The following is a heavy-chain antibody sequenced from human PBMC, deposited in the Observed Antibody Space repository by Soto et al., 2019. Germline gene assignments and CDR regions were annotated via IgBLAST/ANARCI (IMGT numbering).Heavy chain of an antibody. J-gene: IGHJ3*01. CDR3: ARDGEYCASDVCYEALDD. V-gene: IGHV3-7*01. D-gene: IGHD2-8*01. Sequence: GGSLRLSCAASGFTFSSYWMSWVRQAPGKGLEWVSHIKQDGSEKYYVDSVKGRFTISRDNAKNSLYLQMNRLRAEDTSVNYDARDGEYCASDVCYEALDDWGQGTMVTVSS. CDR1: GFTFSSYW. CDR2: IKQDGSEK.